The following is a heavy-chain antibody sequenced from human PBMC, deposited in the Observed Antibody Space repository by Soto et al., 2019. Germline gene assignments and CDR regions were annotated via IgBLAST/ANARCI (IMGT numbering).Heavy chain of an antibody. CDR1: GFTFSSYG. CDR3: ARERVDTAMVTGSFDY. V-gene: IGHV3-33*01. CDR2: IWYDGSNK. Sequence: QVQLVESGGGVVQPGRSLRLSCAASGFTFSSYGMHWVRQAPGKGLEWVAVIWYDGSNKYYADSVKGRFTISRDNSKNTLYLQMNSLRAEDTAVYYCARERVDTAMVTGSFDYWGQGTLVTVSS. D-gene: IGHD5-18*01. J-gene: IGHJ4*02.